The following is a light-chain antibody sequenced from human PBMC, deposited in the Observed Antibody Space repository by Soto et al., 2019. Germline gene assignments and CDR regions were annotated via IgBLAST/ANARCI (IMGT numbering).Light chain of an antibody. CDR1: QSISNW. CDR3: QQYNSFSGT. J-gene: IGKJ1*01. CDR2: DAS. V-gene: IGKV1-5*01. Sequence: GDRVTITCRASQSISNWLAWYQQKPGKAPKLLINDASSLESGVPSRFSGSGSGTEFTLTISSLQPDDFETYYCQQYNSFSGTFGQGTKVDIK.